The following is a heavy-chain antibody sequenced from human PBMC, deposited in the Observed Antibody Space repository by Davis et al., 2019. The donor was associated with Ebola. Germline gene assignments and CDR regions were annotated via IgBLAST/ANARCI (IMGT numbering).Heavy chain of an antibody. D-gene: IGHD6-13*01. CDR3: ARPLPGAAAWYFDL. Sequence: ASVQISCKASGYTFTSYGISWVRQAPGQGLEWMGWISAYNGNTNYAQKLQGRVTMTTDTSTSTAYMELRSLRSDDTAVYYCARPLPGAAAWYFDLWGRGTLVTVSS. J-gene: IGHJ2*01. CDR2: ISAYNGNT. CDR1: GYTFTSYG. V-gene: IGHV1-18*01.